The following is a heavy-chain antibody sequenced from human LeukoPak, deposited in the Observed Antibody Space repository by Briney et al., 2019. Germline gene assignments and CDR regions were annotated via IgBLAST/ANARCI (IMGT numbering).Heavy chain of an antibody. CDR2: ITPVINTA. D-gene: IGHD1-26*01. CDR3: ARVNLRGSNYNWFDP. V-gene: IGHV1-69*08. J-gene: IGHJ5*02. CDR1: GGTLLSHT. Sequence: SVKVSCKTSGGTLLSHTFSWVRQAPGQGLEWMGKITPVINTANYAQTFQGRVSIYADKSTTTVYMDLSGLRPDDTAVYYCARVNLRGSNYNWFDPWGQGTLVTVAS.